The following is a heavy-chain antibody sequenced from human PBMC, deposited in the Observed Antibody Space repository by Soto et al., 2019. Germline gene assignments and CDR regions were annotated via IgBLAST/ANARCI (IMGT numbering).Heavy chain of an antibody. V-gene: IGHV5-51*01. Sequence: PGESLKISCQGSEYIFTSFWIGWVRQMPGKGLEWMGIIYPRDSDTRYSPSFQGQVTISADKSISTAYLQWSSLKASDTAMYYCARPGALRVMGYFDYWGQGTLVTVPQ. CDR2: IYPRDSDT. CDR1: EYIFTSFW. J-gene: IGHJ4*02. CDR3: ARPGALRVMGYFDY. D-gene: IGHD7-27*01.